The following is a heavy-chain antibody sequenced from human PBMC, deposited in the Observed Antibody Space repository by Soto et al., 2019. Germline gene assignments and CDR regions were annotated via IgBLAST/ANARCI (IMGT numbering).Heavy chain of an antibody. CDR2: IGAYNGNT. D-gene: IGHD2-15*01. Sequence: GASVKVSCKASGYTFTSYGISWVRQAPGQGLEWMGWIGAYNGNTNYAQKLQGRVTMTTDTSTSTAYMELRSLRSDDTAVYYCARGCSGGSCYSEDWFDPWGQGTLVTVSS. V-gene: IGHV1-18*01. J-gene: IGHJ5*02. CDR1: GYTFTSYG. CDR3: ARGCSGGSCYSEDWFDP.